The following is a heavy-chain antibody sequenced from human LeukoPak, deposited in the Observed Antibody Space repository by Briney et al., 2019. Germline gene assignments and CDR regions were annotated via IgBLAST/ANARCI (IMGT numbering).Heavy chain of an antibody. CDR3: ASGFSGYAYYYYGMDV. CDR1: GGSVSSGSYY. D-gene: IGHD5-12*01. CDR2: IYYSGST. J-gene: IGHJ6*04. V-gene: IGHV4-61*01. Sequence: SETLSLNCTVSGGSVSSGSYYWSWIRQPPGKGLEWIGYIYYSGSTNYNPSLKSRVTISVDTSKNQFSLKLSSVTAADTAVYYCASGFSGYAYYYYGMDVWGKGTTVTVSS.